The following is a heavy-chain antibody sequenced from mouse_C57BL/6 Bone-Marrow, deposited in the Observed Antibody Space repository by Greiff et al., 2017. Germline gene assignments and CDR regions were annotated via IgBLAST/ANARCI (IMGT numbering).Heavy chain of an antibody. Sequence: QVQLQQSGAELVRPGTSVKLSCKASGYTFTSYWMHWVKQRPGQGLEWIGVIDPSDSYTNYNQKFKGKATLTVDTSSSTAYMQLSSLTSEDSAVYYCARATSAMDYWGQGTSVTVSS. V-gene: IGHV1-59*01. J-gene: IGHJ4*01. CDR1: GYTFTSYW. CDR2: IDPSDSYT. CDR3: ARATSAMDY. D-gene: IGHD1-2*01.